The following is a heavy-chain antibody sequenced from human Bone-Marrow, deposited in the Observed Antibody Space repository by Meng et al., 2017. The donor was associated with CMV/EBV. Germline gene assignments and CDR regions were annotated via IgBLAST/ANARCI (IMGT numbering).Heavy chain of an antibody. CDR3: ASPTRYSGSESAFDI. V-gene: IGHV1-2*02. Sequence: ASVKVSCKASGYTFTGYYMHWVRQAPGQGLEWMGWINPNNGGTNYAQKFQGRVTMTTDTSISTAYMELSRLRSDDTAVYYCASPTRYSGSESAFDIWGQGTMVTVSS. CDR2: INPNNGGT. J-gene: IGHJ3*02. D-gene: IGHD1-26*01. CDR1: GYTFTGYY.